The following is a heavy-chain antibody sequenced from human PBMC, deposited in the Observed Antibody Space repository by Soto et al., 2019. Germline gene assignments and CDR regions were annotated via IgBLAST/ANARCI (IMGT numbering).Heavy chain of an antibody. Sequence: EVQLLESGGGLVQPGGSLRLSCAASGFTFSNYALSWVRQAPGKGLEWVSVMSTGGGSAYYADAVKGRFTISRDNSKNTLYLQMNSLRAEDTAVYYCAKHKEIQLWFWVDCWGQGTLVTVSS. J-gene: IGHJ4*02. V-gene: IGHV3-23*01. CDR3: AKHKEIQLWFWVDC. CDR1: GFTFSNYA. D-gene: IGHD5-18*01. CDR2: MSTGGGSA.